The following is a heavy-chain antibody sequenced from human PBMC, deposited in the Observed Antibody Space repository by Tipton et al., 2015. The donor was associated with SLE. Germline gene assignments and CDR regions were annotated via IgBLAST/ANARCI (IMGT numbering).Heavy chain of an antibody. Sequence: TLSLTCVVSGYSITNGYYWGWIRQPPGKGLEWITNINHWGSTYYNPSLKSRVTISVDTSKNQFSLKLSSVTAADTAVYYCARHGNQDYWGQGTLVTVSS. CDR2: INHWGST. CDR3: ARHGNQDY. J-gene: IGHJ4*02. V-gene: IGHV4-38-2*01. D-gene: IGHD4-23*01. CDR1: GYSITNGYY.